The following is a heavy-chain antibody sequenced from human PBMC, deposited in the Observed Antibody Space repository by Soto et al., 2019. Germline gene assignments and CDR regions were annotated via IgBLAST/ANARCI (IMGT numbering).Heavy chain of an antibody. D-gene: IGHD5-18*01. CDR1: GYIFTNHW. J-gene: IGHJ4*02. CDR3: ARRDTAKLPSDH. Sequence: PGESLKISCKGSGYIFTNHWIGWVRQMPGKGLEWMGIIFPGDSDTRYSPSFEGQVIISADKSISTAYLQWSSLKASDTAIYYCARRDTAKLPSDHWGQGTLVTVYS. V-gene: IGHV5-51*01. CDR2: IFPGDSDT.